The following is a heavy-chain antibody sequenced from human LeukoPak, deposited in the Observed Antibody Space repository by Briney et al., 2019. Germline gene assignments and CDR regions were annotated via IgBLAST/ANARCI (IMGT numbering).Heavy chain of an antibody. J-gene: IGHJ6*03. CDR2: ISGSGGST. CDR1: GFTFSSYG. CDR3: ARGPSLYYDILTAEIMDDYYYYYYMDV. D-gene: IGHD3-9*01. V-gene: IGHV3-23*01. Sequence: PGGSLRLSCAASGFTFSSYGMSWVRQAPGKGLEWVSAISGSGGSTYYADSVKGRFTISRDNSKNTLYLQMNSLRAEDTAVYYCARGPSLYYDILTAEIMDDYYYYYYMDVWGKGTTVTVSS.